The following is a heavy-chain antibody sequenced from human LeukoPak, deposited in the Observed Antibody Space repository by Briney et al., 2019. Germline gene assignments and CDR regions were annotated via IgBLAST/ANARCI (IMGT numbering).Heavy chain of an antibody. CDR2: IGSSKSDT. Sequence: GGSLRLSCAASVFTFSNYAMSWVRQAPGKGLEWVSTIGSSKSDTYYPDSVKGRFTVSRDNSKNTLYLQMNSLRAEDTAVYLCAKRGLSGLPVAGLDYWGQGTLVTVSS. J-gene: IGHJ4*02. V-gene: IGHV3-23*01. D-gene: IGHD6-19*01. CDR3: AKRGLSGLPVAGLDY. CDR1: VFTFSNYA.